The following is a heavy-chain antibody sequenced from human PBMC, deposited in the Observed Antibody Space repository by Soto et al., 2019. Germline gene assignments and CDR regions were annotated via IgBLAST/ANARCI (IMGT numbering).Heavy chain of an antibody. V-gene: IGHV1-58*01. CDR2: IVVGSGNT. CDR3: AADYPPNYYYYYGMDV. Sequence: SVKVSCKASGFTFTSSAVRWVRQARGQRLEWIGWIVVGSGNTNYAQKFQERVTITRDMSTSTAYMELSSLRSEDTAVYYCAADYPPNYYYYYGMDVWGQETTVTVSS. CDR1: GFTFTSSA. J-gene: IGHJ6*02. D-gene: IGHD3-16*02.